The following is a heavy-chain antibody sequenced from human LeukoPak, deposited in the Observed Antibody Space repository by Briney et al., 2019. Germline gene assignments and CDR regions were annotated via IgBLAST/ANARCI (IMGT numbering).Heavy chain of an antibody. CDR3: ARRSPYRVRGPLGIWFDP. CDR2: MNPNSGNT. CDR1: GYTFTSYD. Sequence: GASVKVSCKASGYTFTSYDINWVRQATGQGLGWMGWMNPNSGNTGYAQKFQGRGTMTRYTSISTAYMELSSLRSEDTAVYYCARRSPYRVRGPLGIWFDPWGQGTLVTVSS. J-gene: IGHJ5*02. V-gene: IGHV1-8*01. D-gene: IGHD3-10*01.